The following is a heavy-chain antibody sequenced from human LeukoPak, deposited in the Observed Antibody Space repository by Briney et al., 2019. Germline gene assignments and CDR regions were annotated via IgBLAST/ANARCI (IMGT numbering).Heavy chain of an antibody. Sequence: ASVKVSCKASGYTFTSYYMHWVRQAPGQGLEWMGIINPSGGSTSYAQKFQGRVTMTRDTSTSTVYMELSSLRSEDTAVYYCAREVGEEYCTNGVCYSSYFDYWGQGTLVTVSS. J-gene: IGHJ4*02. CDR1: GYTFTSYY. CDR3: AREVGEEYCTNGVCYSSYFDY. CDR2: INPSGGST. V-gene: IGHV1-46*01. D-gene: IGHD2-8*01.